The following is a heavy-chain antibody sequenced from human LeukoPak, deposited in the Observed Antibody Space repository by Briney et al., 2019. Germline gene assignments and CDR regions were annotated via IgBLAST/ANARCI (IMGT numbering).Heavy chain of an antibody. CDR1: GGSISDNNW. J-gene: IGHJ6*02. Sequence: SETLSLTCAVSGGSISDNNWWSWVRQSPERGLEWIGEIFHSGDTNYNPSLKSRVRLSVDMSKSQFSLKLTSVTAADTAVYYCARDDPNQLQPHNGMDVWGQGTTVTVSS. CDR2: IFHSGDT. V-gene: IGHV4-4*02. CDR3: ARDDPNQLQPHNGMDV. D-gene: IGHD2-2*01.